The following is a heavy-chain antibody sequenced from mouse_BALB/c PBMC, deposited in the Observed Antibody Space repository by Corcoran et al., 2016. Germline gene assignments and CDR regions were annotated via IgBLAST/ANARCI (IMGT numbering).Heavy chain of an antibody. CDR3: ARGREYGNPFAY. Sequence: EVQLQQSGPELVKPGASMKISCNTSGYTFTEYTMHWVKQSHGKSLEWIGGINPNNGGTSYNQKFKGKATLTVDKSSSTAYMELRSLTSADSAVYYCARGREYGNPFAYWGQGTLVTVSA. CDR2: INPNNGGT. V-gene: IGHV1-18*01. D-gene: IGHD2-10*02. J-gene: IGHJ3*01. CDR1: GYTFTEYT.